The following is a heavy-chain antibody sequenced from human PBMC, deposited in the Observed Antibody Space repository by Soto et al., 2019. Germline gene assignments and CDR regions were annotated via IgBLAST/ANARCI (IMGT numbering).Heavy chain of an antibody. CDR2: ISAYNGNT. V-gene: IGHV1-18*01. CDR3: AGGGRWDSGGGPEY. J-gene: IGHJ4*02. D-gene: IGHD1-26*01. CDR1: GYTFNSYG. Sequence: QVQVVQSGAEVKKPGASVKVSCKASGYTFNSYGISWVRQAPGQGLEWMGWISAYNGNTNYAQKLQGRVTMTTDTATSTSYVERRGLRSDDTAVYYWAGGGRWDSGGGPEYWGQGTLVTVSS.